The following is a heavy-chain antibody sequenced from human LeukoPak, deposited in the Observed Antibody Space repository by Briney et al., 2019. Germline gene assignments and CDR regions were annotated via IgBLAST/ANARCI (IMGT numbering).Heavy chain of an antibody. J-gene: IGHJ4*02. Sequence: GESLKISCQASGYTFSDLWIGWVCQMPGQGLEWMGSVYPADSDTRYSPSFEGHVTISADKSTNTAFLQWNSLQSSDSGIYFCARTQGLYGAADYWGQGTLVISSS. V-gene: IGHV5-51*01. D-gene: IGHD2-2*02. CDR1: GYTFSDLW. CDR3: ARTQGLYGAADY. CDR2: VYPADSDT.